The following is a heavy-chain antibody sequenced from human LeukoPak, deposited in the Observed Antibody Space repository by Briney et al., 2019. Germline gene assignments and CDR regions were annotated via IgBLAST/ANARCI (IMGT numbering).Heavy chain of an antibody. J-gene: IGHJ4*02. D-gene: IGHD1-26*01. Sequence: ASVKVSCKASGYTFTGYYMHWVRQAPGQGLEWMGWINPDSGGTNYAQKFQGRVTMTRDTSISTAYMELSRLRSDDTAVYSCARPGTLGYSGNYYYFDYWGQGTLVTVSS. CDR1: GYTFTGYY. V-gene: IGHV1-2*02. CDR3: ARPGTLGYSGNYYYFDY. CDR2: INPDSGGT.